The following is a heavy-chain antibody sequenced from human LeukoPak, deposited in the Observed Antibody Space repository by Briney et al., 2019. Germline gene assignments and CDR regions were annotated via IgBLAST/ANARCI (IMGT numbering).Heavy chain of an antibody. J-gene: IGHJ4*02. CDR1: GFTFSSHA. Sequence: GGSLRLSCAASGFTFSSHAMSWVRQAPGKGLEWVGRISTKPNNYATAYAASVQGRFTISRDDSKKMAYLQMSSLRTEDTALYYCTTFPGAVAPEGNYWGQGTLVSVSS. V-gene: IGHV3-73*01. CDR2: ISTKPNNYAT. CDR3: TTFPGAVAPEGNY. D-gene: IGHD2-15*01.